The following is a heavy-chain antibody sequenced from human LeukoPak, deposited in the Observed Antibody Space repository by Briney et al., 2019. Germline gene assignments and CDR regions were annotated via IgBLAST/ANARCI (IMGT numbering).Heavy chain of an antibody. CDR2: IHYTGTT. V-gene: IGHV4-59*08. CDR1: GGSINNHY. CDR3: ATNRAGTYDRPFDI. D-gene: IGHD1-26*01. Sequence: SETLSLACIVSGGSINNHYWTWIRQTPGKGLEWIGDIHYTGTTKYNPSLKSRVTISIDMSKNQFSLELSSVTATDTAVYFCATNRAGTYDRPFDIWGQGTMVTVSS. J-gene: IGHJ3*02.